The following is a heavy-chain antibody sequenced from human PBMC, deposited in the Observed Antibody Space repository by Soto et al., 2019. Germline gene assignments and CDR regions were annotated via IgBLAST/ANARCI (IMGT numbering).Heavy chain of an antibody. D-gene: IGHD1-1*01. Sequence: GGSLRLSCAASGFTFDDYAMHWVRQAPGKGLEWVSGISWNSGDTGYADSVKGRFTISRDNAKNSLYLQMNSLRAEDTAFYFCAKFKVGTEWNNWDHFDSWGQGTLVTVSS. CDR1: GFTFDDYA. V-gene: IGHV3-9*01. CDR2: ISWNSGDT. J-gene: IGHJ4*02. CDR3: AKFKVGTEWNNWDHFDS.